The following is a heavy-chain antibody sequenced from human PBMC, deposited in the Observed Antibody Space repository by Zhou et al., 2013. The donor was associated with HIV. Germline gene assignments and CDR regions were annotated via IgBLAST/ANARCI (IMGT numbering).Heavy chain of an antibody. CDR3: ARDRSTGVIVATEGLGY. D-gene: IGHD5-12*01. Sequence: QVQLVQSGAEVKKPGSSVKVSCKASGGTFSSYAISWVRQAPGQGLEWMGRIIPILGIANYAQKFQGRVTITADKSTSTAYMELSSLRSEDTAVYYCARDRSTGVIVATEGLGYWGQGTLVTVSS. V-gene: IGHV1-69*04. CDR1: GGTFSSYA. J-gene: IGHJ4*02. CDR2: IIPILGIA.